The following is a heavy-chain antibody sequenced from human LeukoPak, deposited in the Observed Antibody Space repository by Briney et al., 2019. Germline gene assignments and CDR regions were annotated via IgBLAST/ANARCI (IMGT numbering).Heavy chain of an antibody. V-gene: IGHV3-7*01. CDR2: IKQDGSEK. CDR1: GFTFSSYW. J-gene: IGHJ3*02. Sequence: PGGSLRLSCAASGFTFSSYWMRWVRQAPGKGLEWVANIKQDGSEKYYVDSVKDRFTISRDNAKNSLYLQMNSLRAEDTAVYYCATSGVLRFLEWLLVDAFDIWGQGTMVTVSS. CDR3: ATSGVLRFLEWLLVDAFDI. D-gene: IGHD3-3*01.